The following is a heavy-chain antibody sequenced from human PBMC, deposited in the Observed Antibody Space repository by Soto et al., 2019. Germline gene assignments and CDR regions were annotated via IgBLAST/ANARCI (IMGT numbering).Heavy chain of an antibody. CDR1: GYTFTIYG. CDR3: ARDRYIVATISSGWYDRLIGDY. V-gene: IGHV1-18*01. J-gene: IGHJ4*02. CDR2: ISAYNGNT. Sequence: ASVKVSCKASGYTFTIYGISWVRQAPGQGLEWMGWISAYNGNTNYAQKLQGRVTMTTDTSTSTAYMELRSLRSDDTAVYYCARDRYIVATISSGWYDRLIGDYWGQGTLVTVSS. D-gene: IGHD5-12*01.